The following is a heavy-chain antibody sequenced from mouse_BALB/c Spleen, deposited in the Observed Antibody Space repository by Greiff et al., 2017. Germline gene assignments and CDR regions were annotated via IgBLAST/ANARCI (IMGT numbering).Heavy chain of an antibody. CDR2: INSNGGST. CDR1: GFTFSSYG. D-gene: IGHD1-1*01. CDR3: ARDSGYYGSSYYAMDY. Sequence: VQLVESGGGLVQPGGSLKLSCAASGFTFSSYGMSWVRQTPDKRLELVATINSNGGSTYYPDSVKGRFTISRDNAKNTLYLQMSSLKSEDTAMYYCARDSGYYGSSYYAMDYWGQGTSVTVSS. J-gene: IGHJ4*01. V-gene: IGHV5-6-3*01.